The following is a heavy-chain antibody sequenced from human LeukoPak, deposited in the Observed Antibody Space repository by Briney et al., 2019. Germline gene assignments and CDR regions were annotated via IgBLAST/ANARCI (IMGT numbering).Heavy chain of an antibody. D-gene: IGHD5-12*01. V-gene: IGHV3-33*01. Sequence: PGRPLRLSCAASGFTFSSYGMHWVRQAPGKGLEWVAVIWYDGSNKYYADSVKGRFTISRDNSKNTLYLQMNSLRAEDTAVYYCASYSGYDASFDYWGQGTLVTVSS. J-gene: IGHJ4*02. CDR3: ASYSGYDASFDY. CDR2: IWYDGSNK. CDR1: GFTFSSYG.